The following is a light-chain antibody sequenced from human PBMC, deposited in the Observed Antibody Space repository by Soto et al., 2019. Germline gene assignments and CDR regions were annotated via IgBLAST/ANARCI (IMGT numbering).Light chain of an antibody. Sequence: EIVLTQSPDTLSLSPGERATLSCRASQSISSYLAWYQQRPGQPPRLIIFDGSNRATGIPARFSGSGSGTDFTLTISSLEPEDFAIYYCQQRGSWPLTFGGGTKVDIK. V-gene: IGKV3-11*01. CDR3: QQRGSWPLT. J-gene: IGKJ4*01. CDR1: QSISSY. CDR2: DGS.